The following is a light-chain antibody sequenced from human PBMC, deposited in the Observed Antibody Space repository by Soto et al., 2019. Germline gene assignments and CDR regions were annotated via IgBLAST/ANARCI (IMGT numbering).Light chain of an antibody. CDR2: GAT. J-gene: IGKJ2*01. CDR3: HQYNVWPQT. V-gene: IGKV3-15*01. Sequence: EIVLTQSPATLSVSPGESATLSCRASQSATTNLALYQQKPGQAPRVLIYGATTPATGIPARFSGSGSGTEFTLTISSLQSEDFGVYYCHQYNVWPQTFGQGTKLEIK. CDR1: QSATTN.